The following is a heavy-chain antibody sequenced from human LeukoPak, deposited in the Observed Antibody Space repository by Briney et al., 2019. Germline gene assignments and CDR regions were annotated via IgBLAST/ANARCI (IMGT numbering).Heavy chain of an antibody. D-gene: IGHD3-22*01. Sequence: SETLSLTCTVSGGSISSYYWSWIRQPPGKGLEWIGYIYYSGSTNYNPSLKSRVTISVDTSKNQFSLKLSSVTAADTAVDYCARHLPYYYDSSGYSRTSAFDIWGQGTMVTVSS. J-gene: IGHJ3*02. V-gene: IGHV4-59*08. CDR2: IYYSGST. CDR3: ARHLPYYYDSSGYSRTSAFDI. CDR1: GGSISSYY.